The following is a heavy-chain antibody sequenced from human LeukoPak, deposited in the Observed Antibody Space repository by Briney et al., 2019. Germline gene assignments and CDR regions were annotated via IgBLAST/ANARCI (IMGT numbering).Heavy chain of an antibody. CDR1: GFTFSSYS. D-gene: IGHD3-22*01. Sequence: GGSLRLSCAASGFTFSSYSMNWVRQAPGKGLEWVSYISSSSSTIYYADSVKGRFAISRDNAKNSLYLQMNSLRAEDTAVYYCARDLVSSGPDYWGQGTLVTVSS. CDR3: ARDLVSSGPDY. V-gene: IGHV3-48*01. CDR2: ISSSSSTI. J-gene: IGHJ4*02.